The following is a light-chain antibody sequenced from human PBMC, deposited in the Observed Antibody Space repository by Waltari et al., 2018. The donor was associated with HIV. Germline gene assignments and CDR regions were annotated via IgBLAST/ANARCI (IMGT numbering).Light chain of an antibody. J-gene: IGKJ5*01. Sequence: EIVMTQSPATLSVSPGERATLSCRASQSVSSNLAWYQQKPGKAPRLLIYGASTRATGVPDRFSGSGSGTEFTLTISSLQSEDFAVYYCQQYNKWPPITFGQGTRLEIK. V-gene: IGKV3-15*01. CDR3: QQYNKWPPIT. CDR2: GAS. CDR1: QSVSSN.